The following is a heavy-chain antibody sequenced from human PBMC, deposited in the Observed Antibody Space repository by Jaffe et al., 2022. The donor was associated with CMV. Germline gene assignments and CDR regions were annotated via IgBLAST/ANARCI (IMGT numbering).Heavy chain of an antibody. CDR2: IDWDDDK. V-gene: IGHV2-70*15. CDR1: GFSLSTSGMC. D-gene: IGHD6-19*01. CDR3: ARTTNIAVAGTASAYYYYMDV. J-gene: IGHJ6*03. Sequence: QVTLRESGPALVKPTQTLTLTCTFSGFSLSTSGMCVSWIRQPPGKALEWLARIDWDDDKYYSTSLKTRLTISKDTSKNQVVLTMTNMDPVDTATYYCARTTNIAVAGTASAYYYYMDVWGKGTTVTVSS.